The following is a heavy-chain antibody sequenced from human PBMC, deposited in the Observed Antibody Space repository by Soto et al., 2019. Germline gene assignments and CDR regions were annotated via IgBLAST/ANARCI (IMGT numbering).Heavy chain of an antibody. CDR2: ISADNGNT. J-gene: IGHJ4*02. CDR3: ARDLNGDFYY. D-gene: IGHD7-27*01. V-gene: IGHV1-18*01. Sequence: ASVQVSCQASGYTFITYGMSWVRQAPGQGLEWMGWISADNGNTKYVQKFQGRVTMTTDTSTSTAYMELRSLTSDDTAVYYCARDLNGDFYYWGQGTVVTVSS. CDR1: GYTFITYG.